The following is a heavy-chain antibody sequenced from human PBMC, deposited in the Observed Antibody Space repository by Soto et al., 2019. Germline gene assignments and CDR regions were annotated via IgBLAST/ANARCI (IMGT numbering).Heavy chain of an antibody. CDR3: ARDIGPRGGDGMDV. CDR1: GGTFSSYA. CDR2: IIPIFGTA. V-gene: IGHV1-69*01. D-gene: IGHD2-21*01. J-gene: IGHJ6*02. Sequence: QVQLVQSGAEVKKPGSSVKVSCKASGGTFSSYAISWVRQAPGQGLEWMGGIIPIFGTANYAQKFQGRVTITADESTSTAYMELSSLRSEDTAVYYCARDIGPRGGDGMDVWGQGTTVTVSS.